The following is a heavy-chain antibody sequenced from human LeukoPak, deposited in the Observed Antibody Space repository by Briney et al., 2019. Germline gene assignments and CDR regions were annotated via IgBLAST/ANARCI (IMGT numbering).Heavy chain of an antibody. CDR2: ISRGRPTI. V-gene: IGHV3-48*02. CDR3: VRDPEALDY. J-gene: IGHJ4*02. Sequence: GGSLRLSCAASGFTFSSYWMSWVRQAPGKGLEWVSYISRGRPTIHYADSVKGRFTISRDNAKNSLYLQMNSLRDEDTAVYYCVRDPEALDYWGQGTLVTVSS. CDR1: GFTFSSYW.